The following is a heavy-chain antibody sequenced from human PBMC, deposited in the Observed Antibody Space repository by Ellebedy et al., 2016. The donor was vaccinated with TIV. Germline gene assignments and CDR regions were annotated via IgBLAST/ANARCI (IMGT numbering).Heavy chain of an antibody. CDR2: IDPSDSYT. V-gene: IGHV5-10-1*01. CDR1: GYSFTTYW. D-gene: IGHD6-19*01. J-gene: IGHJ3*02. Sequence: GESLKISCKGSGYSFTTYWIGWVRQMPGKGLEWMGRIDPSDSYTNYSPSFQGHVTISADKSISTAYLQWSSLKASDTAMYYCARGKGSGWLRGAFDIWGQGTMVTVSS. CDR3: ARGKGSGWLRGAFDI.